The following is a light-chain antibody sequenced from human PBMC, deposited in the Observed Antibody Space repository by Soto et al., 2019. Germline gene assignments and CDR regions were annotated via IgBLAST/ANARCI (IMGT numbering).Light chain of an antibody. CDR3: QAVDPSAVI. V-gene: IGLV3-1*01. CDR1: KLADKY. Sequence: SYELTQPPSVSVSPGQTASITCFGDKLADKYASWYQVKPGQSPVLVIYQDTKRPSGIPERFSGSTSGTTATLTLSGTQGMGEAYYFWQAVDPSAVIFRGGTKLTVL. J-gene: IGLJ2*01. CDR2: QDT.